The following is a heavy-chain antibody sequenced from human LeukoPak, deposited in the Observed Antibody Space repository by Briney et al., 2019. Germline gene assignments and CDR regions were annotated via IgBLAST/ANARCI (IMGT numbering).Heavy chain of an antibody. CDR2: IYYNGST. CDR1: GGSISSSSYY. V-gene: IGHV4-39*01. D-gene: IGHD6-19*01. CDR3: ARLRQWLVFWFDP. J-gene: IGHJ5*02. Sequence: PSETLSLTCTVSGGSISSSSYYWGWIRQPPGTGLEWIGSIYYNGSTYYNPSLKSRVTISVDTSKNQFSLKLSSVTAADTAVYYCARLRQWLVFWFDPWGQGTLVTVSS.